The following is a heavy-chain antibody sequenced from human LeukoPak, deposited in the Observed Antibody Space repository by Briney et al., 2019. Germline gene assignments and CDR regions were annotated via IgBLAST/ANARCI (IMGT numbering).Heavy chain of an antibody. CDR3: TTASVTYYYYYMDV. CDR1: GGSITNYY. V-gene: IGHV4-59*01. D-gene: IGHD4-11*01. CDR2: IHYSGST. J-gene: IGHJ6*03. Sequence: RASETLSLTCTVSGGSITNYYWTWIRQPPGKGLEWIGYIHYSGSTNYNPSLKSRVTISVDTSKNQFSLKLSSVTAADTAVYYCTTASVTYYYYYMDVWGKGTTVTVSS.